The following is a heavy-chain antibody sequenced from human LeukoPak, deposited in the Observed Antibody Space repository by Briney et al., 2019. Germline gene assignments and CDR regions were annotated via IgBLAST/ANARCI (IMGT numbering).Heavy chain of an antibody. CDR2: IYDSGTT. J-gene: IGHJ3*02. Sequence: SETLSLTCTVSGDSTSSSTYYWDWIRQAPGKGLEWIGDIYDSGTTHYNPSLKSRVTISGDTSKNQFSLKLNSVTAADTAIYYCATHRRSGSGGSENAFEIWGQGTMVTVSS. D-gene: IGHD5-12*01. V-gene: IGHV4-39*01. CDR3: ATHRRSGSGGSENAFEI. CDR1: GDSTSSSTYY.